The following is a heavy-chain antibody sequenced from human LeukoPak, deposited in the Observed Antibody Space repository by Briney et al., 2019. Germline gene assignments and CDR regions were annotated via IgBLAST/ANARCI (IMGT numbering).Heavy chain of an antibody. V-gene: IGHV3-64*01. J-gene: IGHJ4*02. D-gene: IGHD4-23*01. CDR1: GFTFSSYA. CDR3: ARGEVVKGFDY. CDR2: ISSNGGST. Sequence: PGGSLRLSCAASGFTFSSYAMHWVRQAPGKGLEYVSAISSNGGSTYYANSVKGRFTISRDNSKNTLYLQMGSLRAEDMAVYYCARGEVVKGFDYWGQGTLVTVSS.